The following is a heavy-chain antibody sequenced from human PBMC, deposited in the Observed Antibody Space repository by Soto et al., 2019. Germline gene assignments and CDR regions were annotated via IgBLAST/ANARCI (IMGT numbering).Heavy chain of an antibody. V-gene: IGHV3-30-3*01. Sequence: QVQLVESGGGVVQPGRSLRLSCAASGFTFSSYAMHWVRQAPGKGLEWVAVISYDGSNKYYADSVKGRFTISRDNSKNTLYLQMNSLRAEDTAVYYCARDGRYYDSSGYYYWAVDYWVQGTLVTVSS. D-gene: IGHD3-22*01. CDR1: GFTFSSYA. J-gene: IGHJ4*02. CDR2: ISYDGSNK. CDR3: ARDGRYYDSSGYYYWAVDY.